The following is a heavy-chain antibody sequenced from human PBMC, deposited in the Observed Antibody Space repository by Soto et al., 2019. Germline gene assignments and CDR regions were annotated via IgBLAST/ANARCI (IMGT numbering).Heavy chain of an antibody. CDR1: GGSFSGYY. CDR3: ARRQWLVLDYYYYMDV. J-gene: IGHJ6*03. Sequence: SETLSLTCAVYGGSFSGYYWSWIRQPPGKGLEWIGEINHSGSTNYNPSLKSRVTISVDTSKNQFSLKLSSVTAADTAVYYCARRQWLVLDYYYYMDVWGKGTTVTVSS. CDR2: INHSGST. V-gene: IGHV4-34*01. D-gene: IGHD6-19*01.